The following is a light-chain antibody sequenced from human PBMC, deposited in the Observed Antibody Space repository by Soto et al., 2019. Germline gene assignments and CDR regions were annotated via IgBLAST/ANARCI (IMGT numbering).Light chain of an antibody. CDR3: QQRNIWPPVT. CDR1: PRVTNF. CDR2: GAF. J-gene: IGKJ5*01. V-gene: IGKV3-11*01. Sequence: ESKFTQSPATLSLYQGERATLSFRASPRVTNFLTWFQQKPGQHARLLLYGAFNRAAGIPARFSGSGSGTDFTLPISSLEPEDSAVYYCQQRNIWPPVTFGQGRLLEVK.